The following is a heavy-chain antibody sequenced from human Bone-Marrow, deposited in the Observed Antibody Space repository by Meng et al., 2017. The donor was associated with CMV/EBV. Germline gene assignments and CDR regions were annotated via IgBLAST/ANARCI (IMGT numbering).Heavy chain of an antibody. J-gene: IGHJ6*02. CDR1: GGSFSGYY. D-gene: IGHD3-10*01. CDR3: ARGPYYGSVLSGYYYYGMDV. Sequence: SETLSLTSAVYGGSFSGYYWSWIRQLPGKGLEWIGEINHSGSTNYNPSLKSRVTISVDTSKNQFSLKLSSVTAADTAVYYCARGPYYGSVLSGYYYYGMDVWGQGTTVTVSS. V-gene: IGHV4-34*01. CDR2: INHSGST.